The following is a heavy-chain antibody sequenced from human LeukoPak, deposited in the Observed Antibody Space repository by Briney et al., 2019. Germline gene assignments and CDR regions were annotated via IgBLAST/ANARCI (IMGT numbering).Heavy chain of an antibody. D-gene: IGHD6-19*01. CDR3: ARKYSSGWYGDY. Sequence: GGSLRLSCAASGFTFSSYSMNWVRQAPGKGLEWVSSISSSSSYIYYADSVKGRFTISRDNAKNSLYLQMNSLRAEDTAVYYCARKYSSGWYGDYWGQGILVTVSS. CDR1: GFTFSSYS. CDR2: ISSSSSYI. J-gene: IGHJ4*02. V-gene: IGHV3-21*01.